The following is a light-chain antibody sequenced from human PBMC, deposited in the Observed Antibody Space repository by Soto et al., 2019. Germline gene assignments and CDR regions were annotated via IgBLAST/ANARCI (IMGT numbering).Light chain of an antibody. Sequence: DIQMTQSPSSLSASVGDRVTITCRASQTISYYLNWYQQKPGKAPKLLIYAASSLQSGVPSRFSGSGSGTDFTLTISSLQPEDFATYYCQQSYRTLSITFGQGTRLEI. CDR1: QTISYY. V-gene: IGKV1-39*01. CDR3: QQSYRTLSIT. CDR2: AAS. J-gene: IGKJ5*01.